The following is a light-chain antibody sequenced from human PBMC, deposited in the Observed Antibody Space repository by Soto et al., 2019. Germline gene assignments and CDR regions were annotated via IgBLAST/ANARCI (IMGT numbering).Light chain of an antibody. J-gene: IGKJ2*01. CDR2: KAS. Sequence: DIQMTQSPSTLSASVGDRVTITCRASESISSWLAWYQQKPGKAPKLLIYKASSLGGGVPSRFSGSGAGTEFTLSISSLQADEFATYYCQQYNSYGMYTFGQGTKLEIK. CDR3: QQYNSYGMYT. V-gene: IGKV1-5*03. CDR1: ESISSW.